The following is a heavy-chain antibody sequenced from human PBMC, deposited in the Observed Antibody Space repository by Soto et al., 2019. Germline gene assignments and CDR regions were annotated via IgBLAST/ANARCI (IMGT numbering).Heavy chain of an antibody. CDR1: GFTFNTYA. CDR2: ISGSGGTT. V-gene: IGHV3-23*01. D-gene: IGHD2-21*02. Sequence: PGGPLRLSCSASGFTFNTYAMNWVRQAPGKGLEWVASISGSGGTTYYADSVKGRFTVSRDTSKDTLFLQMNSLSAEDTAVYYCAKGFIVVVTAIRPDDNFDVWGQGTMVTVSS. J-gene: IGHJ3*01. CDR3: AKGFIVVVTAIRPDDNFDV.